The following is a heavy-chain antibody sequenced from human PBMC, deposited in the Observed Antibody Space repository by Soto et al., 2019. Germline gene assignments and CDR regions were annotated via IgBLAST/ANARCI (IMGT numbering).Heavy chain of an antibody. CDR3: ARHASGYSGYERDYYYGMDV. J-gene: IGHJ6*02. V-gene: IGHV5-10-1*01. CDR1: GYGFTSYW. Sequence: PGESLKISCKGSGYGFTSYWISWVRQMPGKGLEWMGRIDPSDSYTNYSPSFQGHVTISADKSISTAYLQWSSLKASDTAMYYCARHASGYSGYERDYYYGMDVWGQGTTVTVS. CDR2: IDPSDSYT. D-gene: IGHD5-12*01.